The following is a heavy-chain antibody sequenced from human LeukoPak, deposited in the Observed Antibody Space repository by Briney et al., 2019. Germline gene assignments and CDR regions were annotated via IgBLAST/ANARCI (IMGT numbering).Heavy chain of an antibody. V-gene: IGHV4-4*07. J-gene: IGHJ4*02. CDR3: AGGKHSVDF. CDR1: GGAIRSHY. Sequence: SETLSLTCTVYGGAIRSHYWNWIRQPAGKGLEWIGGINSSGYTNDNPFLKSRITMSVDMSKNQFSLRLSSVTAADTAVYYCAGGKHSVDFGGQGMLVPVSS. CDR2: INSSGYT.